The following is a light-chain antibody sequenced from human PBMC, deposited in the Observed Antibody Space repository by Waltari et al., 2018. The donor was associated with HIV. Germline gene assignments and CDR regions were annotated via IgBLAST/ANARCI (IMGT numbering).Light chain of an antibody. J-gene: IGLJ2*01. CDR2: DNT. CDR1: SSNIGNNY. Sequence: QSVLTQPPSVSAAPGQKVTISCSGSSSNIGNNYVSWYQQIPGTAHKLLIYDNTRRPSGIPDRFSRSKSGTSATLGITGLQTGDEADYYCGTWDSSLSAGLFGGGTKLTVL. V-gene: IGLV1-51*01. CDR3: GTWDSSLSAGL.